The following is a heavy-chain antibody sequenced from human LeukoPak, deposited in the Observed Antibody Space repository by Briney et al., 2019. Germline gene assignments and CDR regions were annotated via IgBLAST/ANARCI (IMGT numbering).Heavy chain of an antibody. V-gene: IGHV3-43*01. CDR2: ISWNGVTT. J-gene: IGHJ4*02. CDR3: AASDGEQQLAL. CDR1: GFIFDDYT. Sequence: GGSLRLSCAASGFIFDDYTVHWVRQVPGKGLEWVSLISWNGVTTYYGDSVKGRFTISRDDSKNSPFLQMNSLRSEDTALYYCAASDGEQQLALWGQGTLVTVSS. D-gene: IGHD6-13*01.